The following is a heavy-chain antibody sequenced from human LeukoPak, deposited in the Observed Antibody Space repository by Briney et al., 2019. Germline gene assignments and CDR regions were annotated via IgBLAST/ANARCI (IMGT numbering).Heavy chain of an antibody. CDR2: IKSDGSTT. CDR1: GFTFSTYA. V-gene: IGHV3-74*01. Sequence: GGSLRLSCAASGFTFSTYAMSWVRQAPGKGLVWVSRIKSDGSTTTYADSVKGRFTISRDNAKNTLYLQMNSLRAEDTAVYYCARVVDTHFDYWGQGTLVTVSS. J-gene: IGHJ4*02. CDR3: ARVVDTHFDY. D-gene: IGHD5-18*01.